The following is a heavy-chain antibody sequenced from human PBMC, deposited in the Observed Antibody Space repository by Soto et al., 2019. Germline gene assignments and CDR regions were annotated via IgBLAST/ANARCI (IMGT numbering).Heavy chain of an antibody. Sequence: RASVKVSCKASGGTFSSYAFNWVRQAPGQGLEWMGGIIPIFGTTNYAQKFQGRVTLTRDTSASTAYMELSSLRSEDTAVYYCARGYRIVVPAAIGWFDPWGQGTLVTVSS. D-gene: IGHD2-2*01. J-gene: IGHJ5*02. V-gene: IGHV1-69*05. CDR1: GGTFSSYA. CDR2: IIPIFGTT. CDR3: ARGYRIVVPAAIGWFDP.